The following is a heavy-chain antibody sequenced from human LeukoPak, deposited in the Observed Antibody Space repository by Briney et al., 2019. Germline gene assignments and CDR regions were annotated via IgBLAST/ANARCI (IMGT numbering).Heavy chain of an antibody. CDR3: AGMVLGDHGLFDY. CDR1: GGTFSSYA. CDR2: IIPIFGTA. J-gene: IGHJ4*02. Sequence: SVKVSCKASGGTFSSYATSWVRQAPGQGLEWMGGIIPIFGTANYAQKFQGRVTITADESTSTAYMELSSLRSEDTAVYYCAGMVLGDHGLFDYWGQGTLVTVSS. D-gene: IGHD2-8*02. V-gene: IGHV1-69*13.